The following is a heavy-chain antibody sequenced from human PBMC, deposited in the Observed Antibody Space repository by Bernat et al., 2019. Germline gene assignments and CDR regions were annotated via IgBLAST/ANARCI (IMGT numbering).Heavy chain of an antibody. CDR1: GFTFSSYA. CDR3: ARSAPSSDMIGVVQIDY. D-gene: IGHD3-22*01. V-gene: IGHV3-23*01. Sequence: EVQLLESGGGLVQPGGSLRLSCAASGFTFSSYAMSWVRQAPGKGLEWVSAISGSGGSTYYADSVKGRFTISRDNSKNTLYLQMNSLRAEDTAVYYCARSAPSSDMIGVVQIDYWGQGTLVTVSS. CDR2: ISGSGGST. J-gene: IGHJ4*02.